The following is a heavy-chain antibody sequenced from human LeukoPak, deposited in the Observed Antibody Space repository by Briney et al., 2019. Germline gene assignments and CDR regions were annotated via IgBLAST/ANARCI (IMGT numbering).Heavy chain of an antibody. CDR3: ARHPGRYFDWLSTYWYFDL. CDR1: GYTFTSYG. V-gene: IGHV1-18*01. Sequence: GASVKVSCRASGYTFTSYGISWVRQAPGQGLEWMGWISAYNGNTNYAQKLQGRVTMTTDTSTSTAYMELRSLRSDDTAVYYCARHPGRYFDWLSTYWYFDLWGRGTLVTVSS. J-gene: IGHJ2*01. CDR2: ISAYNGNT. D-gene: IGHD3-9*01.